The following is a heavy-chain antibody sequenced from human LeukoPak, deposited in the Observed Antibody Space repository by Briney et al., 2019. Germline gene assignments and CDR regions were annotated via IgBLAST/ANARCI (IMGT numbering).Heavy chain of an antibody. Sequence: GGSLRLSCAASGFTFSSYRMNWVRQAPGKGLEWVSYISSSSSTIYYADSVKGRFTISRDNAKNTLYLQMNSLRSEDTAVYYCASLDSGSYCYFDYWGQGTLVTVSS. J-gene: IGHJ4*02. D-gene: IGHD1-26*01. CDR1: GFTFSSYR. CDR3: ASLDSGSYCYFDY. V-gene: IGHV3-48*04. CDR2: ISSSSSTI.